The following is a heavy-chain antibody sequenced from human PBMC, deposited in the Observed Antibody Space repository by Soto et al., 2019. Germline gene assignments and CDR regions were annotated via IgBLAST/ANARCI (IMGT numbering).Heavy chain of an antibody. CDR1: GFTFSSYA. CDR2: ISSNGGST. CDR3: ARVPDYGDYGAGSDY. Sequence: EVQLVESGGGLVQPGGSLRLSCAASGFTFSSYAMHWVRQAPGKGLEYVSAISSNGGSTYYANSVKGRFTISRDNSKNTLYLQMGSLRADDMAVYYCARVPDYGDYGAGSDYWGQGTLVTVSS. D-gene: IGHD4-17*01. V-gene: IGHV3-64*01. J-gene: IGHJ4*02.